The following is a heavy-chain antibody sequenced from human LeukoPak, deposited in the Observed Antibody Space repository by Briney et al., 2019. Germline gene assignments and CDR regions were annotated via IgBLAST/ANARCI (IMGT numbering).Heavy chain of an antibody. D-gene: IGHD3-3*02. CDR2: ISYDGSNK. J-gene: IGHJ6*02. V-gene: IGHV3-30-3*01. Sequence: GGSLRLSCAASGFTFSSYAMHWVRQAPGKGLEWVAVISYDGSNKYYADSVKGRFTISRDNSKNALYLQMNSLRAEDTAVYYCARVEGLTPSSINVGLKRLTNYGMDVWGQGTTVTVSS. CDR1: GFTFSSYA. CDR3: ARVEGLTPSSINVGLKRLTNYGMDV.